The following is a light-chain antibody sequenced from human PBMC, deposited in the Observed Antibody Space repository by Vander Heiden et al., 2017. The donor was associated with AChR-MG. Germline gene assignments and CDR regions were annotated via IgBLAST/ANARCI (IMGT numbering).Light chain of an antibody. CDR2: DVS. Sequence: QSALTQPASVSGSPGQSITISCTGTSSDVGGYNYVSWYQQHPGKAPKLMSYDVSNRPSGVSNRFSGSKSGNTASLTISGLQAEDDAYYYCSSYTSSSTLVFGGGTKLTVL. CDR1: SSDVGGYNY. V-gene: IGLV2-14*03. CDR3: SSYTSSSTLV. J-gene: IGLJ2*01.